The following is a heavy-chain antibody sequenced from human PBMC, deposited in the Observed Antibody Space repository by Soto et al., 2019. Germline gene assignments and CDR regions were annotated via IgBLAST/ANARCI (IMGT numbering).Heavy chain of an antibody. CDR1: GYTFTSYD. J-gene: IGHJ5*02. Sequence: SSLQLSCKASGYTFTSYDMHWGLQAPGQGLEWMGIINPSGGSTSYAQKFQGRVTMTRDTSTSTVYMELSSLRSEETAVYYCARERQQLNLNRFAPWGQGSLV. CDR2: INPSGGST. D-gene: IGHD6-13*01. V-gene: IGHV1-46*01. CDR3: ARERQQLNLNRFAP.